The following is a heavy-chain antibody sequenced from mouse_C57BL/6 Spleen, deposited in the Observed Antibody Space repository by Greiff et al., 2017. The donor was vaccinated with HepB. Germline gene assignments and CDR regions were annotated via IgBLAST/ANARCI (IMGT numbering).Heavy chain of an antibody. CDR2: IYPGDGDT. V-gene: IGHV1-80*01. CDR3: ARTGSSLWYFDV. D-gene: IGHD1-1*01. J-gene: IGHJ1*03. CDR1: GYAFSSYW. Sequence: VMLVESGAELVKPGASVKISCKASGYAFSSYWMNWVKQRPGKGLEWIGQIYPGDGDTNYNGKFKGKATLTADKSSSTAYMQLSSLTSEDAAVYICARTGSSLWYFDVWGTGTTVTVSS.